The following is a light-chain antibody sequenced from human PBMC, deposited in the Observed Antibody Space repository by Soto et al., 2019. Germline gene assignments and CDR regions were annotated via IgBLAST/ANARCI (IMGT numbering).Light chain of an antibody. J-gene: IGLJ1*01. CDR3: CSYAGSYV. Sequence: QSALTQPASVSGSPGQSITISCTGTSSDVGSYNYVSWYQQHPGKAPKLMIYEGSKRPSGVSNRFSGSKSGNTASLTISGLQAEDEADYYCCSYAGSYVFGTGTKVTV. CDR2: EGS. V-gene: IGLV2-23*01. CDR1: SSDVGSYNY.